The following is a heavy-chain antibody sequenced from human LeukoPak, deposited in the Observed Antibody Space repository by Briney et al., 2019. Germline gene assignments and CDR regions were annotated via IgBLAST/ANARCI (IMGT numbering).Heavy chain of an antibody. CDR1: GGSISSSSYY. J-gene: IGHJ5*02. D-gene: IGHD6-13*01. CDR2: IYYSGST. V-gene: IGHV4-39*01. CDR3: AKGDSSSWYMDNWFDP. Sequence: SETLSLTCAVSGGSISSSSYYWGWIRQPPGKGLEWIGSIYYSGSTYYNPSLKSRVTISVDTSKNQFSLKLSSVTAADTAVYYCAKGDSSSWYMDNWFDPWGQGTLVTVSS.